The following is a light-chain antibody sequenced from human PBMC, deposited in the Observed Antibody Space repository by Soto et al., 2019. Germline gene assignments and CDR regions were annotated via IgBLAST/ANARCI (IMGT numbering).Light chain of an antibody. V-gene: IGKV3-15*01. CDR3: QQYNNWPRA. CDR1: QSVSVN. J-gene: IGKJ1*01. Sequence: IVMTQSPGILSLSPSKIANLSFMATQSVSVNLAWYQQKPGQAPRLLIYGAFTRATGIPAKFSGSGSGTEFTLTISILQSEDFAVYYCQQYNNWPRAFGQGTKVDIK. CDR2: GAF.